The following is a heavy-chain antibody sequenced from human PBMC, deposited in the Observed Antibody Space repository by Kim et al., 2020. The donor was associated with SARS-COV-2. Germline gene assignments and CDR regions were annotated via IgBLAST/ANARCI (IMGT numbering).Heavy chain of an antibody. CDR3: ARSAYYYDSSGYYNFDY. J-gene: IGHJ4*02. V-gene: IGHV1-69*13. D-gene: IGHD3-22*01. Sequence: SVKVSCKASGGTFSSYAISWVRQAPGQGLEWMGGIIPIFGTANYAQKFQGRVTITADESTSTAYMELSSLRSEDTAVYYCARSAYYYDSSGYYNFDYWGQGTLVTVSS. CDR1: GGTFSSYA. CDR2: IIPIFGTA.